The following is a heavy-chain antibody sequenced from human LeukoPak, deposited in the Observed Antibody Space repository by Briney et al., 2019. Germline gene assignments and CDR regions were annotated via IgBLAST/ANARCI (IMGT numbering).Heavy chain of an antibody. Sequence: GGSLRLSCAASGFTFSSYSMNWVRQAPGKGLEWVANIKQEGSEKYYVDSVKGRFTISRDNAKNSLYLQMNSLRAEDTAVYYCAGDDSSGSGYDYWGQGTLVTVSS. CDR1: GFTFSSYS. CDR2: IKQEGSEK. V-gene: IGHV3-7*01. D-gene: IGHD3-22*01. CDR3: AGDDSSGSGYDY. J-gene: IGHJ4*02.